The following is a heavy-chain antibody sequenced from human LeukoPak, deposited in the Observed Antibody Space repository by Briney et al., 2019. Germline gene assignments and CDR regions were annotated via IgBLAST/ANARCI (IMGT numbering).Heavy chain of an antibody. CDR3: AKGRLLHKWGKFDY. CDR1: GFAFNKYW. D-gene: IGHD3-16*01. J-gene: IGHJ4*02. CDR2: INGDGSTT. Sequence: GGSLRLSCAASGFAFNKYWMHWVRQAPGKGLVWVSRINGDGSTTSYADSVKGGFTISRDNAKDTLYLQMSSLRAEDTALYYCAKGRLLHKWGKFDYWGQGTLVTVSS. V-gene: IGHV3-74*01.